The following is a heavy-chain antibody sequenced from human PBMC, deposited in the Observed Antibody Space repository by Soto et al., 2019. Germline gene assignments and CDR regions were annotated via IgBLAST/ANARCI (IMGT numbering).Heavy chain of an antibody. CDR3: ARATPSHKVNWFDT. V-gene: IGHV4-31*03. D-gene: IGHD2-15*01. J-gene: IGHJ5*02. CDR1: SGSLSSGGYY. Sequence: SETLSLTCTVSSGSLSSGGYYWNWIRQHPVKGLEWIGYIYFTGITYSTPSLKSRVTLSVDTSKSQFSLELRSVTAADTAIYYCARATPSHKVNWFDTWGPGVLVTVS. CDR2: IYFTGIT.